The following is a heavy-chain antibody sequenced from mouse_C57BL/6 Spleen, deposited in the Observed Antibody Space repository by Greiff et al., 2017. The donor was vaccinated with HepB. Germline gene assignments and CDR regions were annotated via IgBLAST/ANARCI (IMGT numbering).Heavy chain of an antibody. CDR1: GYTFTSYW. V-gene: IGHV1-7*01. CDR3: ARSDGYLDY. CDR2: INPSSGYT. D-gene: IGHD2-3*01. J-gene: IGHJ2*01. Sequence: QVQLQQSGAELAKPGASVKLSCKASGYTFTSYWMHWVKQRPGQGLEWIGYINPSSGYTKYNQKFKDKATVTADKSSSTAYMQLSSLTYEDSAVYYCARSDGYLDYWGQGTTLTVSS.